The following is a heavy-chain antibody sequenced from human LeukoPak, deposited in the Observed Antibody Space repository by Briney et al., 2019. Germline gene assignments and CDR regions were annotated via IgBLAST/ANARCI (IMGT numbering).Heavy chain of an antibody. D-gene: IGHD3-22*01. J-gene: IGHJ4*02. CDR1: GFTVSTYE. CDR2: ISSSGITT. CDR3: ARDEVRDSVITPSFNFDY. V-gene: IGHV3-48*03. Sequence: PGGSLRLSCAATGFTVSTYEMNWVRQAPGKGLEWVAYISSSGITTYYQDSVKGRFTISRDNAKNSLYLQMNSLRAEDTAVYYCARDEVRDSVITPSFNFDYWGQGTLVTVSS.